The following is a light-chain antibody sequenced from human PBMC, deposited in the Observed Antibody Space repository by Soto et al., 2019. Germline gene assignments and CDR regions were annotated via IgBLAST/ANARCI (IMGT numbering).Light chain of an antibody. Sequence: EVVFTQSPGSLSLSPGDRAILSCRASQSLVNTYVAWYQQKAGQDPRLPIFDASTRANGIQDRFSGRGSGKDFTLSISRLEPEDFAVYYCQSYGSSRTFGHGTKV. V-gene: IGKV3-20*01. CDR2: DAS. CDR1: QSLVNTY. J-gene: IGKJ1*01. CDR3: QSYGSSRT.